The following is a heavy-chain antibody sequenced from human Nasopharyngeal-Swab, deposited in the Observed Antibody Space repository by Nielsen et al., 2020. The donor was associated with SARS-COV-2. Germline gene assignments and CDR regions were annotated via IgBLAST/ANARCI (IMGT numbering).Heavy chain of an antibody. CDR3: AASQWGEYFDY. Sequence: ASVKVSCKVSGSTLTEISMHWVRQAHGRGLEWMGGFDPEDGETIYAQKFQGGVTMTEDTSIDTAYMELRSLRSEDTAVYYCAASQWGEYFDYWGQGTLVSVSS. CDR2: FDPEDGET. D-gene: IGHD3-16*01. CDR1: GSTLTEIS. V-gene: IGHV1-24*01. J-gene: IGHJ4*02.